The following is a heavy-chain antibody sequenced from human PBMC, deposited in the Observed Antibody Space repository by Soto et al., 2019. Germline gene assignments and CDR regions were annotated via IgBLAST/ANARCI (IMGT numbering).Heavy chain of an antibody. Sequence: PSETLSLTCTVSGGSISSGDYYWSWIRQHPGKGLEWIGYISYSGSTYYNPSLKSRVTVSVASSKNQFSLKLNSVTAADTSVYYCARQPDYMPVAWIFGPWGQGTQVTVSS. V-gene: IGHV4-31*02. CDR2: ISYSGST. CDR3: ARQPDYMPVAWIFGP. D-gene: IGHD2-2*01. J-gene: IGHJ5*02. CDR1: GGSISSGDYY.